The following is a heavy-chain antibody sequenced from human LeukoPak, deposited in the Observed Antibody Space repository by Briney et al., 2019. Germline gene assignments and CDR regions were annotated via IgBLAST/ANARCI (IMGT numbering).Heavy chain of an antibody. CDR3: AKGRGITMIVVVPGD. J-gene: IGHJ4*02. CDR1: GFTFNSYA. CDR2: ISGSGGST. Sequence: GGSLRLSCAASGFTFNSYAMSWVRPAPGQGLEWVSAISGSGGSTYYADSVKGRYTISRDNSKNTLYLQMNSLRAEDTDVYYCAKGRGITMIVVVPGDWGQGTLVTVSS. D-gene: IGHD3-22*01. V-gene: IGHV3-23*01.